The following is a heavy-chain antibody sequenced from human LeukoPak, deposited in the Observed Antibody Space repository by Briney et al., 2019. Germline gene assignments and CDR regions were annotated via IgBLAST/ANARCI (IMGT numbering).Heavy chain of an antibody. CDR3: ARDYVTTDYYYMDV. CDR1: GGSISSYY. J-gene: IGHJ6*03. Sequence: PSETLSLTCTVSGGSISSYYWSWIRQPAGKGLEWIGRIYTSGSTNYNPSLKSRVTISVDKSKNQFSLKLSSVTAAGTAVYYCARDYVTTDYYYMDVWGQGTTVTVS. CDR2: IYTSGST. V-gene: IGHV4-4*07. D-gene: IGHD4-11*01.